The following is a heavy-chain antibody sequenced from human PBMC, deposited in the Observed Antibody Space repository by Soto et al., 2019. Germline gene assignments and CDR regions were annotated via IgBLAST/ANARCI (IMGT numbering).Heavy chain of an antibody. J-gene: IGHJ4*02. CDR1: GFTFGDYA. CDR3: TRKVEQWLVSSYYFDY. Sequence: GGSLRLSCTASGFTFGDYAMSWFRQAPGKGLEWVGFIRSKAYGGTTEYAASVKGRFTISRDDSKSIAYLQMNSLKTEDTAVYYCTRKVEQWLVSSYYFDYWAQGTLVTVSS. D-gene: IGHD6-19*01. V-gene: IGHV3-49*03. CDR2: IRSKAYGGTT.